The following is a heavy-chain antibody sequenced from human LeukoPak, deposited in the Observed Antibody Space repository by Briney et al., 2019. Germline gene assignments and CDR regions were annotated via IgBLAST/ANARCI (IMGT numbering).Heavy chain of an antibody. J-gene: IGHJ4*02. Sequence: GGSLRLSCAASGFTFNNHAMVWVRQGPGKRPEWVSGITGSGDGTYYTDSVKGRFAISRDNSQSTLYLKMNSLRAEDSDLYYCVKGTYSDNSAYFDSWGQGTLVTVSS. CDR2: ITGSGDGT. V-gene: IGHV3-23*01. CDR1: GFTFNNHA. D-gene: IGHD3-22*01. CDR3: VKGTYSDNSAYFDS.